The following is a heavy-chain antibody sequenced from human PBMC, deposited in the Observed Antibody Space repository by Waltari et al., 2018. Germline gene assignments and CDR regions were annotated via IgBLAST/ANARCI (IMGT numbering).Heavy chain of an antibody. Sequence: QVQLVQSGAEVKKPGSSVKVSCKASGGTFSSYTISWVRQAPGHGLAWMGRISPCLGIANYARKFQGRVTITADKSTSTAYMELSILRSEDTAVYYCARERYCSSTSCYRSYYFDYWGQGTLVTVSS. J-gene: IGHJ4*02. CDR3: ARERYCSSTSCYRSYYFDY. V-gene: IGHV1-69*08. D-gene: IGHD2-2*02. CDR2: ISPCLGIA. CDR1: GGTFSSYT.